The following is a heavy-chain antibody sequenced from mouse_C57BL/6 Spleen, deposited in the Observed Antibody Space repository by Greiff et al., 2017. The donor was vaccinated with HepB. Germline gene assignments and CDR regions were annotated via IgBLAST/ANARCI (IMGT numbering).Heavy chain of an antibody. D-gene: IGHD1-1*01. J-gene: IGHJ2*01. CDR3: AKKDYGSSYRVDY. CDR1: GYTFTSYG. CDR2: IYPRSGNT. V-gene: IGHV1-81*01. Sequence: QVQLQQSGAELARPGASVKLSCKASGYTFTSYGISWVKQRTGQGLEWIGEIYPRSGNTYYNEKFKGKATLTADKSSSTAYMELRSLTSEDSAVYFCAKKDYGSSYRVDYWGQGTTLTVSS.